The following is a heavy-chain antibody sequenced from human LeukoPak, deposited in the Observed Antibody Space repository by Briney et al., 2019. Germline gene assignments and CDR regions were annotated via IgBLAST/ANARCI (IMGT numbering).Heavy chain of an antibody. J-gene: IGHJ4*02. Sequence: GASVKVSCKASGYTFTGYYIHWVRQAPGQGLEWMGRINPNSGDTNYAQKFQGRVTMTRDTSTTTAHMELIRLTSDDTALYFCARAVPEINYDFWNNSRFDYWGQGIQVTVSS. CDR2: INPNSGDT. CDR3: ARAVPEINYDFWNNSRFDY. CDR1: GYTFTGYY. D-gene: IGHD3-3*01. V-gene: IGHV1-2*06.